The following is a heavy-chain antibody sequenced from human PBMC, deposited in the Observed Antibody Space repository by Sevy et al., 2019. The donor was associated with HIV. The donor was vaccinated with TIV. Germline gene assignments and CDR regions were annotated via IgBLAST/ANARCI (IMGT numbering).Heavy chain of an antibody. Sequence: GESLKISCAASGFTFSSYIINWVRQAPGKGLEWVSSISNTGIYIYYAESVKGRFTISRDNAKNSLYLQMNSLRAEDTVVYYCARYEEDTTLVNAFDIWGQGTMVTVSS. CDR2: ISNTGIYI. CDR1: GFTFSSYI. J-gene: IGHJ3*02. CDR3: ARYEEDTTLVNAFDI. D-gene: IGHD5-18*01. V-gene: IGHV3-21*01.